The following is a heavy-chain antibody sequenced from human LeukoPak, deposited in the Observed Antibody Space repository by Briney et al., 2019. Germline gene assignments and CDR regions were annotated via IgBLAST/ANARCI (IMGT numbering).Heavy chain of an antibody. J-gene: IGHJ5*02. CDR3: ARSPQWLLSSSNWFDP. CDR1: GGSISSRSYF. Sequence: SETLSLTCTVSGGSISSRSYFWGWIRQSPGKGLAWIGSVYHRGNTYYNPSLKSRVTILVDTSKNQFYLNLTSVTAADTAVYYCARSPQWLLSSSNWFDPWGHGTLVTVSS. CDR2: VYHRGNT. V-gene: IGHV4-39*01. D-gene: IGHD3-3*01.